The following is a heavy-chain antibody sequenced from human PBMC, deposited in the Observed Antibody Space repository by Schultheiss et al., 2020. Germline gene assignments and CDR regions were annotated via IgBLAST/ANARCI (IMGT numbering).Heavy chain of an antibody. CDR1: GGSFSGYY. V-gene: IGHV3-30*18. CDR3: AKAAGYCSGGSCYHGDY. Sequence: LSLTCAVYGGSFSGYYWSWIRQPPGKGLEWVAVISYDGSNKYYADSVKGRFTISRDNSKNTLYLQMNSLRAEDTAVYYCAKAAGYCSGGSCYHGDYWGQGTRVNGYS. J-gene: IGHJ4*02. D-gene: IGHD2-15*01. CDR2: ISYDGSNK.